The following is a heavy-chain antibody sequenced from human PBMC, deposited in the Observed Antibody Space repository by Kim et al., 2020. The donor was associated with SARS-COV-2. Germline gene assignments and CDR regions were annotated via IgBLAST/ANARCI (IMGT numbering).Heavy chain of an antibody. V-gene: IGHV3-9*01. CDR2: ISWNSGSI. CDR1: GFTFDDDA. Sequence: GGSLRLSCAASGFTFDDDAMHWVRQAPGKGLEWVSGISWNSGSIGYADSVKGRFTISRDNAKNSLYLQMNSLRAEDTALYYCAKDCWRYSGYGYYYYYGMAVWGQGTTVTVSS. J-gene: IGHJ6*02. D-gene: IGHD5-12*01. CDR3: AKDCWRYSGYGYYYYYGMAV.